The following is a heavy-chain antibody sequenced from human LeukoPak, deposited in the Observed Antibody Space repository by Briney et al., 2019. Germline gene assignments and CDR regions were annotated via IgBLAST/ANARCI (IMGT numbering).Heavy chain of an antibody. Sequence: SETLSLTCTVSGGSISSYYWSWIRQPPGKGLEWIGYIYYSGSTNYNPSLKSRVTISVDTSKNQFSLKLSSVTAADTAVYYCAREIDCSGGSCYNNWFDPWGQGTLVTVSS. D-gene: IGHD2-15*01. CDR1: GGSISSYY. J-gene: IGHJ5*02. CDR3: AREIDCSGGSCYNNWFDP. V-gene: IGHV4-59*01. CDR2: IYYSGST.